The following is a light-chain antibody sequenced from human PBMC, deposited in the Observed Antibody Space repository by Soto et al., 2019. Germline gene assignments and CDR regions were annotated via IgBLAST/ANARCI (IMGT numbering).Light chain of an antibody. Sequence: QSALTQPASVSGSPGQSITISCTGTSSDVGGYNYVSWYQQHPGKAPKLMIYDVSNRPSGVSNRFSGSKSGNTASLTISGLQAEAEADYYCSSYTRSSTNVFGTGTKLTVL. CDR2: DVS. J-gene: IGLJ1*01. CDR1: SSDVGGYNY. CDR3: SSYTRSSTNV. V-gene: IGLV2-14*01.